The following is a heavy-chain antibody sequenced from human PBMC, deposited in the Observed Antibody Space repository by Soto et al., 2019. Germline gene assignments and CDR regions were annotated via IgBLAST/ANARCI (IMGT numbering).Heavy chain of an antibody. J-gene: IGHJ4*02. Sequence: SETLSLTCSVSGGSISSSSYYWGWIRQPPGKGLEWIGSIYYSGSTYYNPSLESRVTISVDTSKNQFSLILSSVTAADTAVYYCARLAFVVVPAAMYRSGDLIDYWGQGTLVTVSS. CDR3: ARLAFVVVPAAMYRSGDLIDY. CDR2: IYYSGST. CDR1: GGSISSSSYY. V-gene: IGHV4-39*01. D-gene: IGHD2-2*01.